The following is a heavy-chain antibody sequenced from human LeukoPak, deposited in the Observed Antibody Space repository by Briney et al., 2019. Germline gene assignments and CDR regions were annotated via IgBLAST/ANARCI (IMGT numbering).Heavy chain of an antibody. CDR1: GYTFTSYY. D-gene: IGHD5-18*01. V-gene: IGHV1-46*01. J-gene: IGHJ4*02. CDR2: INPSGGST. Sequence: ASVKVSCKASGYTFTSYYMHWVRQAPGQGLEWMGIINPSGGSTSYAQKFQGRVTMTRDMSTSTVYMELSSLRPEDTAVYYCAREPSSGVDTAMALDYWGQGTLVTVSS. CDR3: AREPSSGVDTAMALDY.